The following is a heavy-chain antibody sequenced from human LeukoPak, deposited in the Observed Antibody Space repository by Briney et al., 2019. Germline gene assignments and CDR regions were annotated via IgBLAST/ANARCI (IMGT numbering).Heavy chain of an antibody. Sequence: GGALRLSCAASGFTFSAYAISRVRQAPGEGLEWGSAISGSGGITYYADSVKGRFTISRGNSKNTLYLQMNSLRAEDTAVYYCAKHDPRRVVITNWFDPWGQGTLVTVSS. D-gene: IGHD3-22*01. V-gene: IGHV3-23*01. J-gene: IGHJ5*02. CDR3: AKHDPRRVVITNWFDP. CDR1: GFTFSAYA. CDR2: ISGSGGIT.